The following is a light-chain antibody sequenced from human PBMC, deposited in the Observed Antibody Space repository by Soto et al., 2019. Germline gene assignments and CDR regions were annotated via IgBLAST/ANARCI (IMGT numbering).Light chain of an antibody. CDR3: SSYSSSSTLGV. CDR1: SSDVGGYKY. Sequence: QSALTQPASVSGSPGQSITISCTGTSSDVGGYKYVSWYQQHPGKAPKLMIYEVSNRPSGVSDRFSGSKSGNTASLTISGLQADDEADYYCSSYSSSSTLGVFGGGTKLTVL. V-gene: IGLV2-14*01. J-gene: IGLJ3*02. CDR2: EVS.